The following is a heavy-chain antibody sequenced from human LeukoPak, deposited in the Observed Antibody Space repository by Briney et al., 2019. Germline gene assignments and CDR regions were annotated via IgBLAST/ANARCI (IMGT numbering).Heavy chain of an antibody. CDR3: AKDANNFYYFDF. D-gene: IGHD5-24*01. CDR2: IWSDGSNE. V-gene: IGHV3-33*06. Sequence: PGESLRLSCEASGFIFSVYGMHWVRQAPGKGLEWVAVIWSDGSNEYYADSVKDRFTISRDNSMNRVYLQMNSLRAEDTAVYYCAKDANNFYYFDFWGQGTLVTVSS. CDR1: GFIFSVYG. J-gene: IGHJ4*02.